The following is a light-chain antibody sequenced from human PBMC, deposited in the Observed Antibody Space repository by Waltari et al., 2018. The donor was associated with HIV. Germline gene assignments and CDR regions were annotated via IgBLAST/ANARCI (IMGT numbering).Light chain of an antibody. CDR1: SSDAGSYNL. Sequence: QSALTQSASVSGSPGHSITISCTGTSSDAGSYNLVSWYQHHPGKAPKLMIYEVNKRPSGVSNLFSGSKSGNTASLTISGLQAEDEADYYCCSYAGSSTSVVFGGGTKLTVL. J-gene: IGLJ2*01. CDR2: EVN. V-gene: IGLV2-23*02. CDR3: CSYAGSSTSVV.